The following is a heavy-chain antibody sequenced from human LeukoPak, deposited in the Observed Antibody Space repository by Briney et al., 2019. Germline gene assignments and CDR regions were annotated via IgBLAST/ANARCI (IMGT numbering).Heavy chain of an antibody. V-gene: IGHV1-3*01. CDR3: ASGGSSSGGIGFLYYYGMDV. D-gene: IGHD6-13*01. J-gene: IGHJ6*02. Sequence: ASVKVSCKASGYTFTSYAMHWVRQAPGQRLEWMGWINAGNGNTKYSQKFQGRVTITRDTSASTVYVELSSLRSEDTAVYYCASGGSSSGGIGFLYYYGMDVWGQGTTVTVSS. CDR2: INAGNGNT. CDR1: GYTFTSYA.